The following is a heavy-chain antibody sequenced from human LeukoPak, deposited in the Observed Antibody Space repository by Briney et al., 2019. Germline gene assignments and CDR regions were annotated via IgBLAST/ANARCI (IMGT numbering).Heavy chain of an antibody. D-gene: IGHD3-22*01. CDR1: GGSISSSSYY. CDR2: IHYSGST. V-gene: IGHV4-39*07. CDR3: ACGPEENHYYDSSGYYPRQGPIGY. J-gene: IGHJ4*02. Sequence: SSETLSLTCTVSGGSISSSSYYWGWIRQPPGKGLEWIGSIHYSGSTNYNPSLKSRVTISVDTSKNQFSLKLSSVTAADTAVYYCACGPEENHYYDSSGYYPRQGPIGYWGQGTLVTVSS.